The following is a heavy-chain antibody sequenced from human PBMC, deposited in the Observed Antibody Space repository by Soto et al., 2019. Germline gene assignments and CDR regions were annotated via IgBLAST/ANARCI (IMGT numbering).Heavy chain of an antibody. Sequence: QEQLVESGGGVVQPGGSLRLSCTASGFTFSSYAIHWVRQAPGKGLEWVAVMSSDGSHKYSADAVKGRFTSARDNSKNTLYLQMTSVRAEDTAVYYCTGELRRRGESYVRNMDVWGQGTTVTVSS. J-gene: IGHJ6*02. CDR3: TGELRRRGESYVRNMDV. V-gene: IGHV3-30-3*01. CDR1: GFTFSSYA. CDR2: MSSDGSHK. D-gene: IGHD7-27*01.